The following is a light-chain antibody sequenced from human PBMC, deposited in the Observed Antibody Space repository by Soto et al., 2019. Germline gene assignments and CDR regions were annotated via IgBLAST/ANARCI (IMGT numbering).Light chain of an antibody. V-gene: IGLV1-47*01. CDR1: SSNIGSNY. CDR3: AAWDDSLSGRV. J-gene: IGLJ1*01. CDR2: RNN. Sequence: QAVVTQPPSASGTPGQRVTISCSGSSSNIGSNYVYWYQQLPGTAPKLLIYRNNQRPSGVPDRFSGSKSGTSASLAISGLRSEDEADYYCAAWDDSLSGRVFGTGTK.